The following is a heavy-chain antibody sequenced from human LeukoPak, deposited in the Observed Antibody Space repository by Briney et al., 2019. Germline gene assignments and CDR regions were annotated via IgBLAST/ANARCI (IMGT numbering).Heavy chain of an antibody. CDR3: ARVTMVRGVIHWFDP. V-gene: IGHV1-69*13. Sequence: ASVKVSCKASGGTFSSYAISWVRQAPGQGLEWMGGIIPIFGTANYAQKFRGRVTITADESTSTAYMELSSLRSEDTAVYYCARVTMVRGVIHWFDPWGQGTLVTVSS. J-gene: IGHJ5*02. D-gene: IGHD3-10*01. CDR1: GGTFSSYA. CDR2: IIPIFGTA.